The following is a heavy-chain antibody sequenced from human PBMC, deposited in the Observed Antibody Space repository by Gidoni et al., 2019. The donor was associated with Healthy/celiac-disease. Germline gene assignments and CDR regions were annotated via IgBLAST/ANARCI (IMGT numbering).Heavy chain of an antibody. V-gene: IGHV3-7*04. J-gene: IGHJ4*02. Sequence: CPASGFTFSSSWMSWVRQAPGKGLEWVANIKQDGSEKYYVDSVKGRFTISRDNAKNSLYLQMNSLRAGDTSVYYCARDRGLDDWEGYFDYWGQGTLVTVSS. D-gene: IGHD3-16*01. CDR1: GFTFSSSW. CDR2: IKQDGSEK. CDR3: ARDRGLDDWEGYFDY.